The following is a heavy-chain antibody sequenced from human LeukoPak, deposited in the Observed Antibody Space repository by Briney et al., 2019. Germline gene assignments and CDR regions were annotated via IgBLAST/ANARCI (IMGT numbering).Heavy chain of an antibody. CDR1: GFTFSSYW. J-gene: IGHJ1*01. Sequence: GGSLRLSCAASGFTFSSYWMHWVRQAPGKGLVWVSRINSDGSSTSYADSVKGRFTISRDNAKNTLYLQMNSLRAEDTAVYYCAIDEDYGDYPGYFQHWGQGTLVTVSS. CDR3: AIDEDYGDYPGYFQH. CDR2: INSDGSST. D-gene: IGHD4-17*01. V-gene: IGHV3-74*01.